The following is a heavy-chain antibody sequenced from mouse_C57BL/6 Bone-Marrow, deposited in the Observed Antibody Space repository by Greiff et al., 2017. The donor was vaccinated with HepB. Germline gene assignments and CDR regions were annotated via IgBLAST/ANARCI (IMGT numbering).Heavy chain of an antibody. CDR1: GYTFTDYN. CDR2: INPNNGGT. CDR3: ARLLLRSYYFDY. Sequence: DVQLQESGPELVKPGASVKMSCKASGYTFTDYNMHWVKQSHGKSLEWIGYINPNNGGTSYNQKFKGKATLTVNKSSSTAYMELRSLTSEDSAVYYCARLLLRSYYFDYWGQGTTLTVSS. J-gene: IGHJ2*01. D-gene: IGHD1-1*01. V-gene: IGHV1-22*01.